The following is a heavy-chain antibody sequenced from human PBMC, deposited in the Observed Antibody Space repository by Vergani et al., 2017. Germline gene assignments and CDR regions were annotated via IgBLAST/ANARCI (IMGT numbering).Heavy chain of an antibody. CDR2: IKSKTDGGPT. Sequence: EVQLVESGGGLVKPGGSLRLSCAASGFTFSNAWMNGVRQAPGKGLEWVGRIKSKTDGGPTDYAAPVKGRFTISRDDSKNTLYLQMNSLKTEDTAVYYCTTEVPGQDYWGQGTLVTVSS. J-gene: IGHJ4*02. CDR3: TTEVPGQDY. CDR1: GFTFSNAW. V-gene: IGHV3-15*07.